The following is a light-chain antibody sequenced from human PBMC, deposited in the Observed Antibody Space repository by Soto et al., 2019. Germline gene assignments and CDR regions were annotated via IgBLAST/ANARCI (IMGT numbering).Light chain of an antibody. V-gene: IGKV1-9*01. CDR3: QQLKSYPIT. CDR2: AAF. Sequence: DIQLTQSPSFLSASVGDRVTITCRASQGLSSYLAWYQQKPGKAPNLLIYAAFTLQSGVPSRFGGSGSGTEFTLTISSLQPEDFATYYCQQLKSYPITFGQGTRLEIK. J-gene: IGKJ5*01. CDR1: QGLSSY.